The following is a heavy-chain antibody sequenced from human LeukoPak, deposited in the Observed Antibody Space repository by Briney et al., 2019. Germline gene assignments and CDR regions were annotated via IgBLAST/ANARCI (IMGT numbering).Heavy chain of an antibody. J-gene: IGHJ5*02. V-gene: IGHV4-59*08. CDR1: GGSISSYY. CDR3: ARLSVFNWFDP. Sequence: PSETLSLTCTVSGGSISSYYWSWIRQPSGKGLEWIGYIYYSGSTNYNPSLKSRVTISVDTSKNQFSLKLSSVTAADTAVYYCARLSVFNWFDPWGQGTLVTVSS. CDR2: IYYSGST. D-gene: IGHD2-8*01.